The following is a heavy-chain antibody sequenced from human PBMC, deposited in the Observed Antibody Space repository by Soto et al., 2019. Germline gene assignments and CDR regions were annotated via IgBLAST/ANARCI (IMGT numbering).Heavy chain of an antibody. J-gene: IGHJ5*02. D-gene: IGHD3-22*01. CDR3: ARGDSSGYHNWFDP. CDR1: GGSISSYY. Sequence: PSETLSLTCTVSGGSISSYYWSWIRHFPGKGLEWIGYIYDSGNTDYNPSLKSRVTISLDTSKNQFALRLSSVTAADTAVYYCARGDSSGYHNWFDPWGQGTLVTVSS. CDR2: IYDSGNT. V-gene: IGHV4-59*01.